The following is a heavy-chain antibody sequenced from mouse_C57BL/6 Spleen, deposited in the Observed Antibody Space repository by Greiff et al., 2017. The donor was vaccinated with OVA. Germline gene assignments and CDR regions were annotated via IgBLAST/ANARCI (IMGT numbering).Heavy chain of an antibody. CDR1: GFTFNTYA. D-gene: IGHD2-3*01. CDR3: VGGGGDGYPWYVDV. CDR2: IRRKSSNYAT. V-gene: IGHV10-3*01. J-gene: IGHJ1*03. Sequence: EVQLQESGGGLVQPKGSLKLSCAASGFTFNTYAMHWVRQAPGKGLEWVARIRRKSSNYATYYADSVKDRFTISRDDSQSILNPQMNNRKTEDTAMYYCVGGGGDGYPWYVDVWGTGTTVTVSS.